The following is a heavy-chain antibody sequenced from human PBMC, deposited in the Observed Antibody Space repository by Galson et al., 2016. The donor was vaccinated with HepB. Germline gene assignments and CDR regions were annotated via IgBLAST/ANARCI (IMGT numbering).Heavy chain of an antibody. CDR3: ARDFGYCSSTSCYKGGLFYYYGMDV. CDR1: GFTFSTYN. CDR2: ISNSNSYI. D-gene: IGHD2-2*02. V-gene: IGHV3-21*01. J-gene: IGHJ6*02. Sequence: SLRLSCAASGFTFSTYNMNWVRPAPGKGLEWVSSISNSNSYIYYTDSVKGRFTISRDNAKNSLYLQMNSLRAEDTAVYYCARDFGYCSSTSCYKGGLFYYYGMDVWGQGTTVTVSS.